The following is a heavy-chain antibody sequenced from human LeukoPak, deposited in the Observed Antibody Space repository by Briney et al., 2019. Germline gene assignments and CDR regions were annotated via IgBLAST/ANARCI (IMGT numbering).Heavy chain of an antibody. V-gene: IGHV4-59*01. J-gene: IGHJ6*03. Sequence: SETLSLTCTVSGGSISSYYWTWIRQPPGKGLEWIGYIYYSGSTNYNPSLKSRVTISVDTSKNQFSLKLTSVTAADTAVYYCARGPAAAIVVYYYYYMDVWGKGTTVTVSS. CDR3: ARGPAAAIVVYYYYYMDV. D-gene: IGHD2-2*02. CDR2: IYYSGST. CDR1: GGSISSYY.